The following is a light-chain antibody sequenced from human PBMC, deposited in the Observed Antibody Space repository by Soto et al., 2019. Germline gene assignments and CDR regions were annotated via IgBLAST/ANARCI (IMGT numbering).Light chain of an antibody. CDR3: QAYDSSVRRV. Sequence: QSVLTQPPSVSGAPGQRVTISCTGSSSNIGAGYDVHWYQQLPGTAPKLLIYGNNNRPSGVPDRCSGSKSGTSASLAITGLQAEDEADYYCQAYDSSVRRVFGGGTKLTVL. CDR2: GNN. V-gene: IGLV1-40*01. CDR1: SSNIGAGYD. J-gene: IGLJ2*01.